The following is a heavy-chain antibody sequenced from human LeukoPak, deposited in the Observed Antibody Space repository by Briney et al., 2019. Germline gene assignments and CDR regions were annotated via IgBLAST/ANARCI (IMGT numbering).Heavy chain of an antibody. D-gene: IGHD3-9*01. CDR2: IIPIFGTA. J-gene: IGHJ4*02. Sequence: ASVKVSCKASGGTFSSYAISWVRQAPGQGLEWMGRIIPIFGTANYAQKFQGRVTITTDESTSTAYMELSSLRSEDTAVYYCAGEFHDILTGYPYFDYWGQGTLVTVSS. CDR1: GGTFSSYA. V-gene: IGHV1-69*05. CDR3: AGEFHDILTGYPYFDY.